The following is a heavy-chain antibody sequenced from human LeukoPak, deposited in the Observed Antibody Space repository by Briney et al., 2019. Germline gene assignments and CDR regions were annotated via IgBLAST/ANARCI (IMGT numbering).Heavy chain of an antibody. CDR1: GFTLNDYW. CDR2: VKGDGAKT. V-gene: IGHV3-74*01. Sequence: PGGSLRLSCATSGFTLNDYWIHWVRQAPGKGLYWVSGVKGDGAKTVYADSVKGRITVSRDNARDALFLQMNSLRAEDSAVYYCTRDEAESTPNDYWGQGTLVTVSS. CDR3: TRDEAESTPNDY. D-gene: IGHD2-2*01. J-gene: IGHJ4*02.